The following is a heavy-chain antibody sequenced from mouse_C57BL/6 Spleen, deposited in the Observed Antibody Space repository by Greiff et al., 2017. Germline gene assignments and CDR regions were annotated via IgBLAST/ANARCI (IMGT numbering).Heavy chain of an antibody. CDR2: IHPNSGST. Sequence: QVQLQQPGAELVKPGASVKLSCKASGYTFTTYWMHWVKQRPGQGLEWIGIIHPNSGSTNYNEKFKGKATLTVNKSSSPAYMQISSLTSEDSAVYYCTRGTVVATRAMDYWGQGTSVTVSS. D-gene: IGHD1-1*01. CDR1: GYTFTTYW. CDR3: TRGTVVATRAMDY. V-gene: IGHV1-64*01. J-gene: IGHJ4*01.